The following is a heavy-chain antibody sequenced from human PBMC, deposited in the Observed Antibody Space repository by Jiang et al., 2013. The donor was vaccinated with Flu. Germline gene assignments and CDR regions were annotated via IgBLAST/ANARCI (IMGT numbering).Heavy chain of an antibody. D-gene: IGHD5-12*01. Sequence: LVESGGGLVQPGGSLRLSCAGSGFTFSSFSMNWVRQAPGKGLEWVSFISRYSTSMYYADSVKGRFTISRDNAKNSLYLQMNSLRDDDTAVYYCARDKGGYAFDYWGQGTLVTV. CDR3: ARDKGGYAFDY. CDR2: ISRYSTSM. V-gene: IGHV3-48*02. J-gene: IGHJ4*02. CDR1: GFTFSSFS.